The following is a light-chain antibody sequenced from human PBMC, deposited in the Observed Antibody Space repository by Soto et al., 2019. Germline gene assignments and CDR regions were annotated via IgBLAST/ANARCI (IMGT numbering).Light chain of an antibody. CDR3: QQYGDSRM. V-gene: IGKV3-20*01. J-gene: IGKJ1*01. CDR1: QSVSGSY. Sequence: EIVLTQSPGTLSLTPGERATLSCRASQSVSGSYLAWYQQKPGQAPRLLIYAASIRATGIPDRFSGSGSRTDFTLTISRLEPEDFAVYYCQQYGDSRMFGQGTKVEIK. CDR2: AAS.